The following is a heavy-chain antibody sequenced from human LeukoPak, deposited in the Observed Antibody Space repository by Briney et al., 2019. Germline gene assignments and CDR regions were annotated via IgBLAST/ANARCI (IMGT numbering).Heavy chain of an antibody. D-gene: IGHD3-16*01. CDR2: IKQDRSEK. Sequence: GGSLRLSCGASGFTFRIYCMSWARQAPGKGLEWVANIKQDRSEKYYVDSVKGRFTISRENAKNSLYLQMNSLRAEDTALYYCAGEGGGSSHWGQGTLVTVSS. V-gene: IGHV3-7*01. CDR3: AGEGGGSSH. J-gene: IGHJ4*02. CDR1: GFTFRIYC.